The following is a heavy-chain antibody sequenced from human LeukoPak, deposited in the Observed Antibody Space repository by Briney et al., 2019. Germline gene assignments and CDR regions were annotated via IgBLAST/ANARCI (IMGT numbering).Heavy chain of an antibody. CDR3: ARRYDGFDY. CDR1: GFTFSTNW. D-gene: IGHD3-3*01. CDR2: IDSDGSTT. Sequence: GGSLRLSCAASGFTFSTNWMHWVRQAPGKGLVWVSRIDSDGSTTNYADSVKGRFTISRDNAKNTLYLQMNSLRAEDTAVYYCARRYDGFDYWGQGTLVTVSS. J-gene: IGHJ4*02. V-gene: IGHV3-74*01.